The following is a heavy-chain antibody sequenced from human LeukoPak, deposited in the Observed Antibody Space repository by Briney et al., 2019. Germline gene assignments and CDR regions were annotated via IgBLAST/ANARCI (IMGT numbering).Heavy chain of an antibody. V-gene: IGHV3-21*01. J-gene: IGHJ4*02. CDR3: ARDMATVTLDY. CDR1: GFTFTSYT. CDR2: ISSSSYI. Sequence: GGSLRLSCAASGFTFTSYTMNWVRQAPGKGLEWVSFISSSSYIYYADSVKGRFTTSRDNAKNSLYLQMNNLRAEDTAVYYCARDMATVTLDYWGQGTLVTVSS. D-gene: IGHD4-17*01.